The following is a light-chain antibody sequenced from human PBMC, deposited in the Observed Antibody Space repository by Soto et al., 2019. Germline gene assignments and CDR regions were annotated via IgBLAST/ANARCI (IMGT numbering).Light chain of an antibody. Sequence: QSAMTQPPSASGTPGQEVTISCSGSSSNIGNNYVYWYHQVPGKAPKLLIYRNNQRPSGVPDRFSGSKSDTSASLAITGLRSEDDGHYHCSSWDNHLIGTVFGGGTQLTVL. J-gene: IGLJ7*01. CDR3: SSWDNHLIGTV. CDR1: SSNIGNNY. V-gene: IGLV1-47*01. CDR2: RNN.